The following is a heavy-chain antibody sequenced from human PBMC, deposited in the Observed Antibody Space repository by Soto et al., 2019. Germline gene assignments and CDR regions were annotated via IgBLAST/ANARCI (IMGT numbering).Heavy chain of an antibody. D-gene: IGHD4-17*01. CDR2: IYPVDSDT. J-gene: IGHJ4*02. Sequence: GESLKISCKGSGYTFNIYWIAWVRQMPGKGLEWMGVIYPVDSDTRYSPSFQGQVTISVDKSINTAYLQWSSLQASDTAIYYCARQDGDGLFYIDYRGQGTPVTVSS. CDR1: GYTFNIYW. CDR3: ARQDGDGLFYIDY. V-gene: IGHV5-51*01.